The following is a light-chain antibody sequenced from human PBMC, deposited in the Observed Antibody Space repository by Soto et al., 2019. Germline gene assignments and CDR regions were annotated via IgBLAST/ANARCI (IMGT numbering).Light chain of an antibody. CDR3: AAWDGSLKSVV. J-gene: IGLJ2*01. CDR2: SNN. V-gene: IGLV1-44*01. CDR1: SSNIGSRT. Sequence: QPVLTQPPSASGSPGQRVTISCSGSSSNIGSRTVTWYQQLPGTAPKLLMFSNNQRPSGVPDRFSGSKSGTSASLAISGLQSGDEADYYCAAWDGSLKSVVFGGGTKLTVL.